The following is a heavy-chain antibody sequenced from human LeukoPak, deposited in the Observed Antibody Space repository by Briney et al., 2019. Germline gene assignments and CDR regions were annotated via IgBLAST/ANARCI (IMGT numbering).Heavy chain of an antibody. CDR3: ERGFGSFDY. J-gene: IGHJ4*02. V-gene: IGHV1-2*02. Sequence: ASVKLSCKASGYTFTIYGINWVRQAPGQGLEWMGLINPNSGGTNYAQKFQGRVTMTRDTYISTEYMEMSRLRSDDTAVYYCERGFGSFDYWGQGTLVTVSS. CDR1: GYTFTIYG. CDR2: INPNSGGT. D-gene: IGHD3-16*01.